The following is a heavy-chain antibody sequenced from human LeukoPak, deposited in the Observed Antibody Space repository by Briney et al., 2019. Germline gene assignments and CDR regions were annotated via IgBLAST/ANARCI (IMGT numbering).Heavy chain of an antibody. J-gene: IGHJ4*02. CDR1: GFTFSSYT. V-gene: IGHV3-21*06. D-gene: IGHD1-26*01. CDR3: ARDNAGSYFVDY. Sequence: GGSLRLFCEACGFTFSSYTLNWVRQAPGKGLEWVSSISSYANYIDYADSAKGRFTISRDNAKNSLFLQMDSLRGEDTAVYYCARDNAGSYFVDYWGQGFLVTVSS. CDR2: ISSYANYI.